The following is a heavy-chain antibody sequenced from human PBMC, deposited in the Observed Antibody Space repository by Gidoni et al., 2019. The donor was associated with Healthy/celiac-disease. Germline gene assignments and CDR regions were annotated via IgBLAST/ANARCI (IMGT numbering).Heavy chain of an antibody. CDR3: ATNYYDSSGAYYYYYGMDV. CDR1: GGTFSSYA. Sequence: QVQLVQSGAEVKKPGSSVKVSCKASGGTFSSYAISWVRQAPGQGLEWMGGIIPIFGTANYAQKFQGRVTITADESTSTAYMELSSLRSEDTAVYYCATNYYDSSGAYYYYYGMDVWGQGTTVTVSS. CDR2: IIPIFGTA. J-gene: IGHJ6*02. D-gene: IGHD3-22*01. V-gene: IGHV1-69*01.